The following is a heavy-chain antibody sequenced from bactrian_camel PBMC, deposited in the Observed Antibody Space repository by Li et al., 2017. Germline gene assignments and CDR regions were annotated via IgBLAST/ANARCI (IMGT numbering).Heavy chain of an antibody. D-gene: IGHD6*01. CDR1: GYTASSRYC. CDR2: IDDDGST. CDR3: AARPTGGTWYGFRPLWDGQYNY. V-gene: IGHV3S53*01. J-gene: IGHJ4*01. Sequence: VQLVESGGGSVQAGGSLRLSCVDSGYTASSRYCMAWFRQSPGKEREGVAAIDDDGSTNYAASVKGRFTISKDNAKNTVYLQMNSLKPEDTAMYYCAARPTGGTWYGFRPLWDGQYNYWGQGTQVTVS.